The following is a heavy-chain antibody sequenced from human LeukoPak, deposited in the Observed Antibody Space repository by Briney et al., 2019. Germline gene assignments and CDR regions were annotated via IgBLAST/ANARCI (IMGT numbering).Heavy chain of an antibody. Sequence: GGSLRLSCAASGFTFSSYSMNWVRQAPEKGLEWVSAISGSGGSTYYADSVKGRFTISRDNSKNTLYLQMNSLRAEDTAVYYCAKSVEGFGDQNYFDYWGQGTLVTVSS. CDR1: GFTFSSYS. CDR3: AKSVEGFGDQNYFDY. J-gene: IGHJ4*02. CDR2: ISGSGGST. V-gene: IGHV3-23*01. D-gene: IGHD3-10*01.